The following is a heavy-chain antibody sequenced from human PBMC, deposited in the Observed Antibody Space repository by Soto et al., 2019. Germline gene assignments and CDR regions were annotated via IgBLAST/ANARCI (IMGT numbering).Heavy chain of an antibody. J-gene: IGHJ4*01. Sequence: PSETLSLTCAVSGYSISSDYSWGWIRQPPGKGLEWLGSIFHSGSIYYNPSLKSRVTISLDTSQNHFSLKLSSVTAADTAVYYCARENYYDGSGYYYYFDYWGHGTLVTVSS. D-gene: IGHD3-22*01. CDR2: IFHSGSI. CDR1: GYSISSDYS. CDR3: ARENYYDGSGYYYYFDY. V-gene: IGHV4-38-2*02.